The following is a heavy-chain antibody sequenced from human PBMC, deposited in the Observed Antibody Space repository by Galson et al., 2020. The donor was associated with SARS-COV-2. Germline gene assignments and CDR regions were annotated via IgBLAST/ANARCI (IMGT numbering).Heavy chain of an antibody. V-gene: IGHV3-30*04. CDR1: GYTFSSYA. Sequence: QLGESLKISCAASGYTFSSYAMHWVRQAPGKGLEWVAVISYDGSNKYYADSVKGRFTISRDNSKNTLYLQMNSLRAEDTAVYYCARALSGRYLYGMDVWGQGTTVTVSS. D-gene: IGHD1-26*01. J-gene: IGHJ6*02. CDR2: ISYDGSNK. CDR3: ARALSGRYLYGMDV.